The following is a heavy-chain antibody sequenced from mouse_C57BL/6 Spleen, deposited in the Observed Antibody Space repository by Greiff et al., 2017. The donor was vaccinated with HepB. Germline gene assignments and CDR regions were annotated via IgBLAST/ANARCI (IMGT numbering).Heavy chain of an antibody. J-gene: IGHJ2*01. CDR2: INPGSGGT. CDR1: GYAFTNYL. D-gene: IGHD4-1*01. Sequence: VQLQQSGAELVRPGTSVKVSCKASGYAFTNYLIEWVKQRPGQGLEWIGVINPGSGGTNYNEKFKGKATLTADKSSSTAYMQLSSLTSEDSAVYFCARNLGLGDWGQGTTLTVSS. CDR3: ARNLGLGD. V-gene: IGHV1-54*01.